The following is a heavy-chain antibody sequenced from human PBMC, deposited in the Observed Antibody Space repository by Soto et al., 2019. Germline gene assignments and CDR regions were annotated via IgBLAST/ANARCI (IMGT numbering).Heavy chain of an antibody. Sequence: QVQLVQSGADMKKPGASVKVSCKASGYTFTHYDINWVRQATGQGLEWMGWRNPNTGNTGFAQKFQDRVTMTRNTSISTADMELSRLRSEDTALSFCARGGLGPPFDFWGQGTPVTVSS. V-gene: IGHV1-8*01. CDR3: ARGGLGPPFDF. D-gene: IGHD3-16*01. J-gene: IGHJ4*02. CDR2: RNPNTGNT. CDR1: GYTFTHYD.